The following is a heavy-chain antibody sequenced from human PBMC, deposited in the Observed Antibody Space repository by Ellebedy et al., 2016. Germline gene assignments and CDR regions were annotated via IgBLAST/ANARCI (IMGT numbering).Heavy chain of an antibody. V-gene: IGHV1-69*13. J-gene: IGHJ4*02. D-gene: IGHD3-10*01. CDR1: GGTFSSYA. Sequence: SVKVSXKASGGTFSSYAISWVRQAPGQGLEWMGGIIPIFGTANYAQKFQGRVTITADESTSTAYMELSSLRSEDTAVYYCATCYGSGSYELDYWGQGTLVTVSS. CDR2: IIPIFGTA. CDR3: ATCYGSGSYELDY.